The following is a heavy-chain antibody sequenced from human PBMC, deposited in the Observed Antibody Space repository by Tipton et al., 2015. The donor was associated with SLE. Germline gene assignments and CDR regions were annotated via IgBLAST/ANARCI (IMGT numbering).Heavy chain of an antibody. D-gene: IGHD1-14*01. CDR3: ARDTGGYYYGLDV. CDR1: GVSISSSY. Sequence: TLSLTCNVSGVSISSSYWSWIRQPAGKGLEWIGRIYTSGATDDNPPLKSRVTMSVDMSKNQLFLKVTSVTAADTAVYYCARDTGGYYYGLDVWGQGTTVTVSS. CDR2: IYTSGAT. V-gene: IGHV4-4*07. J-gene: IGHJ6*02.